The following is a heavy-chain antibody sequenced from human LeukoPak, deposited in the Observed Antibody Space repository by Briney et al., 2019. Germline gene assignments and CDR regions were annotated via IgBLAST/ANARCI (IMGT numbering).Heavy chain of an antibody. CDR1: GGSISSSNW. Sequence: PSETLSLTCAVSGGSISSSNWWSWVRPPPGKGLEWIGEIYHSGSTNYNPSLKSRVTISVDKSKNQFSLKLSSVTAADTAVYYCARGIAPGIAAAGTLPSSVNWFDPWGQGTLVTVSS. V-gene: IGHV4-4*02. D-gene: IGHD6-13*01. CDR2: IYHSGST. J-gene: IGHJ5*02. CDR3: ARGIAPGIAAAGTLPSSVNWFDP.